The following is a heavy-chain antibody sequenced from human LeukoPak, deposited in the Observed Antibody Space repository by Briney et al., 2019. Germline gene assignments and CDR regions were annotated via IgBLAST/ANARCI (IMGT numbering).Heavy chain of an antibody. CDR1: GGSISSGSYY. V-gene: IGHV4-61*01. CDR2: IYYSGST. CDR3: ARTYGDYRFDY. D-gene: IGHD4-17*01. J-gene: IGHJ4*02. Sequence: SQTLSLTCTVSGGSISSGSYYWSWIRQPPGKGLEFIGYIYYSGSTSYNPSLKSRVTISVDTSKNQFSLKLSSVTAADTAVYYCARTYGDYRFDYWGQGTLVTVSS.